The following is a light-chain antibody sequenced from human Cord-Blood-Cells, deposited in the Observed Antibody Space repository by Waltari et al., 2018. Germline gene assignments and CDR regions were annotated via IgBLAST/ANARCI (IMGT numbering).Light chain of an antibody. J-gene: IGKJ1*01. CDR1: QSISSW. V-gene: IGKV1-5*01. CDR2: DAS. CDR3: QQYNSYRT. Sequence: DIQMTQSPSTLSASVGDRVTITCRASQSISSWLAWYQQKPGKAPKPLIYDASSLESGVPSRFSGSGSGTEFTLTISSLQPDDFATYYCQQYNSYRTFGQGTKVEIK.